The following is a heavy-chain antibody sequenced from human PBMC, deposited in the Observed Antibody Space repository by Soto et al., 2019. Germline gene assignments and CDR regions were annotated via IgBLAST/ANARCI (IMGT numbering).Heavy chain of an antibody. V-gene: IGHV4-59*01. CDR3: ARVGGRSCAYYGMDV. CDR1: GGSISSYY. J-gene: IGHJ6*02. D-gene: IGHD3-16*01. Sequence: QVQLQESGPGLVKPSETLSLTCTVSGGSISSYYWSWIRQPPGKGLEWIGYIYYSGSTNYNPSLKSRVTISVDTSKNQFSLKLSSVTAADTAVYYCARVGGRSCAYYGMDVWGQGTTVTVSS. CDR2: IYYSGST.